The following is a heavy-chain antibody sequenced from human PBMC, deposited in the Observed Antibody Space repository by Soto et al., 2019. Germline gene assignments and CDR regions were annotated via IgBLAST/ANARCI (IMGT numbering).Heavy chain of an antibody. D-gene: IGHD3-16*01. V-gene: IGHV1-18*01. J-gene: IGHJ6*02. CDR2: ISPYSGNT. CDR1: GYIFVNYV. Sequence: QVQLVQSGDEVRKPGSSVKVSCKASGYIFVNYVIAWVRQAPGQGLEWMGWISPYSGNTQYAAKVQGRLTMTTETSTSTAYMYLGSPTSYDTVLYYCAMVDNYVTPTPQDAWGQGTTFTVSS. CDR3: AMVDNYVTPTPQDA.